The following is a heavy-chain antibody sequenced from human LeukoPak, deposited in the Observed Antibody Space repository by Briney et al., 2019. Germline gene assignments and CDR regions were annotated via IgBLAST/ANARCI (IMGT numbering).Heavy chain of an antibody. CDR3: ARDLGGYLEIYGMDV. V-gene: IGHV1-2*02. D-gene: IGHD3-22*01. CDR2: INPNSGGT. CDR1: GYTFTGYY. J-gene: IGHJ6*02. Sequence: VASVKVSCRASGYTFTGYYMHWVRQAPGQGLEWMGWINPNSGGTNYAQKFQGRVTMTRDTSISTAYMELSRLRSDDTAVYYCARDLGGYLEIYGMDVWGQGTTVTVSS.